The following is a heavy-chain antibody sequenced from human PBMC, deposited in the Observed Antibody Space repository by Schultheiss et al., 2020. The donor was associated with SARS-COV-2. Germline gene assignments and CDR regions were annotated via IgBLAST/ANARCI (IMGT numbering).Heavy chain of an antibody. Sequence: ETLSLTCTVSGGSISSYYWSWIRQPPGKGLEWIGYIYYSGSTNYNPSLKSRVTISVDTSKNQFSLKLSSVTAADTAVYYCAGGGSVGSQPEDYWGQGTLVTVSS. CDR3: AGGGSVGSQPEDY. J-gene: IGHJ4*02. CDR1: GGSISSYY. CDR2: IYYSGST. V-gene: IGHV4-59*01. D-gene: IGHD3-10*01.